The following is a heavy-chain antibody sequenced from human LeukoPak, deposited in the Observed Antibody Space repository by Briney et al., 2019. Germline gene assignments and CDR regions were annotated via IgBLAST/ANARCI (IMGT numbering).Heavy chain of an antibody. CDR2: IYAGRNT. Sequence: PSETLSLTCTVSGGSISNYYWSWIRQPAGKGLEWIGRIYAGRNTDHNPSLKSRVTMSLDSSRNQFSLRLTSVTAADTAVYYCARVRGARANYFDYWGQGTLVTVSS. V-gene: IGHV4-4*07. CDR3: ARVRGARANYFDY. J-gene: IGHJ4*02. D-gene: IGHD2-15*01. CDR1: GGSISNYY.